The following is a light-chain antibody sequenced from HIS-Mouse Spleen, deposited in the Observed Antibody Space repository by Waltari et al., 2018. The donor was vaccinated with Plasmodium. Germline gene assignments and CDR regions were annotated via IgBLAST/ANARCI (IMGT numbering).Light chain of an antibody. J-gene: IGLJ3*02. Sequence: SYELTQPPSVSVSPGHTARITCSGDALPNKYSYWYQQKSGPAPVLVIYEDSKRPSGIPERFSGSSSGTMATLTISGAQVEDEADYYCYSTDSSGTHRVFGGGTKLTVL. CDR3: YSTDSSGTHRV. CDR2: EDS. CDR1: ALPNKY. V-gene: IGLV3-10*01.